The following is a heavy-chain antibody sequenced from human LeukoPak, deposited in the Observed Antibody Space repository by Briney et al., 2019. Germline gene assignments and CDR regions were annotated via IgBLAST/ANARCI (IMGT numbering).Heavy chain of an antibody. J-gene: IGHJ4*02. D-gene: IGHD3-22*01. Sequence: PSETLSLTCTVSGGSISSYYWSWIRQPPGKGLECIGYIYYSGSTNYNPSLKSRVTISVDTSKNQFSLKLSSVTAADTAVYYCARDRGYDSSGYYYDYWGQGTLVTVSS. CDR3: ARDRGYDSSGYYYDY. V-gene: IGHV4-59*01. CDR2: IYYSGST. CDR1: GGSISSYY.